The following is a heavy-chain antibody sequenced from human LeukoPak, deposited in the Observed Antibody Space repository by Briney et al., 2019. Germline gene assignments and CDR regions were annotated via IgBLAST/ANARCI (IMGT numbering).Heavy chain of an antibody. CDR2: INPSGGYT. Sequence: ASVKVSCKASGYTFTGYYMHWVRQAPGQGLECMGMINPSGGYTSYAQKFQGRVTMTRDTSTSTVYMELSSLRSEDTAVYYCAREMSSAGDSSGQDAFDIWGQGTMVTVSS. V-gene: IGHV1-46*01. D-gene: IGHD3-22*01. CDR3: AREMSSAGDSSGQDAFDI. J-gene: IGHJ3*02. CDR1: GYTFTGYY.